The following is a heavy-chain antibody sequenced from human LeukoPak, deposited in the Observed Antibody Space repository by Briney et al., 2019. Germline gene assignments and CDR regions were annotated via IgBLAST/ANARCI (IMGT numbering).Heavy chain of an antibody. Sequence: GGSLRLSCAASGFTFSSYSMNWVRQAPGKGLEWVANIKQDGSEKDYVDSVKGRFTISRDNAKNSLYLQMNNLRAEDTAVYYCARYCGGDCYGMDVWGQGTTVTVSS. CDR1: GFTFSSYS. V-gene: IGHV3-7*01. J-gene: IGHJ6*02. CDR2: IKQDGSEK. D-gene: IGHD2-21*01. CDR3: ARYCGGDCYGMDV.